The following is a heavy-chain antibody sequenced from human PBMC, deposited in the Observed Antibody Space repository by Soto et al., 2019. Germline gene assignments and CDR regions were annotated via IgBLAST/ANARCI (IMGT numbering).Heavy chain of an antibody. CDR2: INPSGRTI. V-gene: IGHV3-48*03. J-gene: IGHJ3*02. D-gene: IGHD6-6*01. CDR1: GFTFSSFE. Sequence: GGSLRLSCVASGFTFSSFEMNWIRQAPGKGPEWIAVINPSGRTISYADSVKGRFTISRDNAENSVYLQMNSLRAEDTAVYYCARVRPARPGGFYAFDIWGQGTMVTVSS. CDR3: ARVRPARPGGFYAFDI.